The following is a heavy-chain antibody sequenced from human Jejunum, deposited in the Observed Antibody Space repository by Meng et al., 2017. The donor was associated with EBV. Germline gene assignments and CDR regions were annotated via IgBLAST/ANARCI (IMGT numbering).Heavy chain of an antibody. V-gene: IGHV1-69*06. D-gene: IGHD3-16*02. CDR3: ARSFGGVLADSFDY. Sequence: QVQPVQSGAEGKKPGSSVKVSCKASGGTFTNYAFSWVRQAPGQGLEWIGGVIPILGTANYAQKFQGRVTLTADKSTSTAYMQLSSLRSEDTAVYYCARSFGGVLADSFDYWGQGTLVTVSS. CDR1: GGTFTNYA. J-gene: IGHJ4*02. CDR2: VIPILGTA.